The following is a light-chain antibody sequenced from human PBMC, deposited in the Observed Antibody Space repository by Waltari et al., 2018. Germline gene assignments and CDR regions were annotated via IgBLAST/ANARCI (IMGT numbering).Light chain of an antibody. CDR1: QSVGRT. Sequence: EIVLTQSPGTLSLSPGERATLSCRASQSVGRTLAWYLQKPGQAPRLLIYGASSRATDIPDRVSGSGSGTDFSLTINRLEPEDVAVYFCQHYVRLPATFGQGTKVEIK. CDR3: QHYVRLPAT. J-gene: IGKJ1*01. V-gene: IGKV3-20*01. CDR2: GAS.